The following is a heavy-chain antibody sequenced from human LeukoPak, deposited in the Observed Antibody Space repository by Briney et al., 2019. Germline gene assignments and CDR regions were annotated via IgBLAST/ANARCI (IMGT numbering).Heavy chain of an antibody. J-gene: IGHJ4*02. Sequence: GGSLRLSCAASGFTFRRYSMNWVRQAPGKRLEWVSAIDPSSTYIYYADSVKGRFTISRDNAENSLYLQMNSLRVEDTAVYYCARAPTVLVGYCSSSSCQADYWGQGTLVTVSS. V-gene: IGHV3-21*01. CDR2: IDPSSTYI. CDR3: ARAPTVLVGYCSSSSCQADY. D-gene: IGHD2-2*01. CDR1: GFTFRRYS.